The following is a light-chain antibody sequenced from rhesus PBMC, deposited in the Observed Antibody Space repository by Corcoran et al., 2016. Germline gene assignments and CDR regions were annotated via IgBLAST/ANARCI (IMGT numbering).Light chain of an antibody. V-gene: IGKV1-28*01. J-gene: IGKJ2*01. CDR1: QDISSY. CDR2: GAS. CDR3: LQHNIYPLS. Sequence: DIQMTQSPSSLSASVGDTVTITCRASQDISSYFNWFQQQPGKAPKRLIYGASSLESGVPSRFSGSGSGTECTLTISSLQPEDCAVYYCLQHNIYPLSFGQGTKVELK.